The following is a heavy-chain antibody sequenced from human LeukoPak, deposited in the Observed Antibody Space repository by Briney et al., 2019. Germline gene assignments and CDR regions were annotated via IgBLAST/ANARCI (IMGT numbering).Heavy chain of an antibody. CDR3: ARDQASGSGYYDY. Sequence: PGGSLRLSCAGSGFTFSSYEMNWVRQAPGKGLEWVSYISSSGSTIYYADSVKGRFTISRDNAKNSLYLQMNSLRAEDTAVYYCARDQASGSGYYDYWGQGTLVTVSS. J-gene: IGHJ4*02. CDR1: GFTFSSYE. V-gene: IGHV3-48*03. CDR2: ISSSGSTI. D-gene: IGHD3-22*01.